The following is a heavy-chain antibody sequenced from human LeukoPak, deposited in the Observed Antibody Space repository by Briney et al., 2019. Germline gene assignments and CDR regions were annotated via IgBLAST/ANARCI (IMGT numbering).Heavy chain of an antibody. J-gene: IGHJ4*02. CDR2: ISYDGSNK. CDR1: GFTFSSYS. CDR3: ARAGYYDSSGAFDY. V-gene: IGHV3-30*03. D-gene: IGHD3-22*01. Sequence: GGSLRLSCAASGFTFSSYSMNWVRQAPGKGLEWVAVISYDGSNKYYADSVKGRFTISRDNSKNTLYLQMNSLRAEDTAVYYCARAGYYDSSGAFDYWGQGTLVTVSS.